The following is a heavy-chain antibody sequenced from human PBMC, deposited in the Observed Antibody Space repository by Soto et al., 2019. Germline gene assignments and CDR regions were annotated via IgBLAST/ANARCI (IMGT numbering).Heavy chain of an antibody. CDR3: VRDKGMADL. Sequence: QVQLQESGPGLVKPSETLSLTCAISGDSIRNSHWSWIRQPAGRGLGWIGRVYTSGDTNYTPSLESRVSMSVDTSNSRLSLKVTSVTAADTGIYYCVRDKGMADLWGQGALVAFSS. CDR2: VYTSGDT. V-gene: IGHV4-4*07. J-gene: IGHJ5*02. D-gene: IGHD6-13*01. CDR1: GDSIRNSH.